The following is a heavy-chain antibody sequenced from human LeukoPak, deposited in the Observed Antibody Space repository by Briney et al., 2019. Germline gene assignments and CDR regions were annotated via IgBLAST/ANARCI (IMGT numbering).Heavy chain of an antibody. Sequence: PGGSLRLSCAASGFTFNSYVMHWVRQAPGKGLEWVAVISNDGRNKYYADSVKGRFTISRDNSKNTLYLQMNSLRAEDTAVYYCAKAGVGYCSSTSCSIIWGQGTMVTVSS. D-gene: IGHD2-2*03. CDR2: ISNDGRNK. J-gene: IGHJ3*02. V-gene: IGHV3-30*04. CDR3: AKAGVGYCSSTSCSII. CDR1: GFTFNSYV.